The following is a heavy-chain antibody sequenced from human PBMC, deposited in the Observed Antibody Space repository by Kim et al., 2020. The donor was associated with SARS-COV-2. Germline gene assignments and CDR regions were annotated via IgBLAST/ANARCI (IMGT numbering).Heavy chain of an antibody. V-gene: IGHV3-15*01. CDR2: IKSKTDGGTT. CDR3: SLPKSYYYDGMDV. Sequence: VGRIKSKTDGGTTDYAAPVKGRFTISRDDSKNTLYLQMNSLKTEDTAVYYCSLPKSYYYDGMDVVVQGTPVTVSS. J-gene: IGHJ6*02.